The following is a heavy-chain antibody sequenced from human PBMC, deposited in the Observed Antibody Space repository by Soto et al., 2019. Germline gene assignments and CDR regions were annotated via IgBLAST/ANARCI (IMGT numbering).Heavy chain of an antibody. V-gene: IGHV3-23*01. Sequence: EVQLLESGGGLVHPGGSLRLSCAASGFTFSSYAMSWVRQVPGKGLEWVSAISGSGGSTDYADSVKGRFTISRDNSKNTLYLQMHSLRAEDTAVYYCAKDGSSWYPFDYWGQGTLVTVSS. CDR1: GFTFSSYA. CDR3: AKDGSSWYPFDY. D-gene: IGHD6-13*01. J-gene: IGHJ4*02. CDR2: ISGSGGST.